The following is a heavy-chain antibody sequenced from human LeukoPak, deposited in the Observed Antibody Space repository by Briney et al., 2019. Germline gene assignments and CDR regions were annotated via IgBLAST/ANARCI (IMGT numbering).Heavy chain of an antibody. J-gene: IGHJ3*02. CDR3: ARKTHYYDSSGYYRGIDAFDI. Sequence: ESSETLSLTCAVYGGSFSGYYWSWIRQPPGKGLEWIGEINHSGSTNYNPSLKSRVTISVDTSKNQFSLKLSSVTAADTAVYYCARKTHYYDSSGYYRGIDAFDIWGQGTMVTVSS. CDR1: GGSFSGYY. V-gene: IGHV4-34*01. CDR2: INHSGST. D-gene: IGHD3-22*01.